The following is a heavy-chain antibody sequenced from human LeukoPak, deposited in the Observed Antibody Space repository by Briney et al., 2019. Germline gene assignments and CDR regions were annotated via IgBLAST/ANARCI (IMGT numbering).Heavy chain of an antibody. J-gene: IGHJ6*02. CDR1: GFTFTSSA. Sequence: GASVKVSCKASGFTFTSSAMQWVRQARGQRLEWIGWIVVGSGNTNYAQKFQERVTITRDMSTSTAYMELSSLRSEDTAVYYCAAGAGYCSTGDYYYGMDVWGQGTTVTVSS. V-gene: IGHV1-58*02. D-gene: IGHD6-13*01. CDR2: IVVGSGNT. CDR3: AAGAGYCSTGDYYYGMDV.